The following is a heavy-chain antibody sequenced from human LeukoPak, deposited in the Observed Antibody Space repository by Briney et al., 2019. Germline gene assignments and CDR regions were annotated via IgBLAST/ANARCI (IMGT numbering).Heavy chain of an antibody. CDR3: ASTPSSGWYEGYYFDY. CDR2: IYYSGST. J-gene: IGHJ4*02. Sequence: PSETLSLTCTVSGGSISSGSYYWGWIRQPPGKGLEWIGNIYYSGSTYYNPSLKSRVTISVDTSKTQFSLKLSSVTAADTAVYYCASTPSSGWYEGYYFDYWGQGTLVTVSS. V-gene: IGHV4-39*07. CDR1: GGSISSGSYY. D-gene: IGHD6-19*01.